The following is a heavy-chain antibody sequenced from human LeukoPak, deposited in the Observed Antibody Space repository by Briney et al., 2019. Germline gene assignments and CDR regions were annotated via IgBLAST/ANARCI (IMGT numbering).Heavy chain of an antibody. CDR2: ISWNSGSI. V-gene: IGHV3-9*01. D-gene: IGHD6-19*01. Sequence: PGGSLRLSCAASGFTFDDYAMHWVRQAPGKGLEWVSGISWNSGSIGYADSVKGRFTISRDNSKNTLYLQVNSLRAEDTAVYYCARESYSSGWLFDYWGQGTLVTVSS. J-gene: IGHJ4*02. CDR3: ARESYSSGWLFDY. CDR1: GFTFDDYA.